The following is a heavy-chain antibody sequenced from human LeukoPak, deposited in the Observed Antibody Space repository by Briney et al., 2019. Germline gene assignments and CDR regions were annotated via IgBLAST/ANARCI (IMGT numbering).Heavy chain of an antibody. V-gene: IGHV3-43*02. Sequence: GGSLRLSCAVSGFTFGDYAMHWVRQVPGKGLEWVSLISANGGGTYYPDSVKGRFTISRDNSKNSLYLQMNSLRTEDTALYYCAKDRGCRTGNCRVNWFDPWGQGTLVTASS. J-gene: IGHJ5*02. CDR3: AKDRGCRTGNCRVNWFDP. CDR1: GFTFGDYA. D-gene: IGHD3/OR15-3a*01. CDR2: ISANGGGT.